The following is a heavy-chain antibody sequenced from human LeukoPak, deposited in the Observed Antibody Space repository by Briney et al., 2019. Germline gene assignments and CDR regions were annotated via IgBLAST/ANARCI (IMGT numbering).Heavy chain of an antibody. D-gene: IGHD6-19*01. J-gene: IGHJ6*02. Sequence: ASVKVSCKASGGTFSSYAIGWVRQATGQGLEWMGWMNPNSGNTGYAQKFQGRVTMTRNTSISTAYMELSSLRSEDTAVYYCARDDSGWYVSYYYYGMDVWGQGTTVTVSS. CDR1: GGTFSSYA. V-gene: IGHV1-8*02. CDR3: ARDDSGWYVSYYYYGMDV. CDR2: MNPNSGNT.